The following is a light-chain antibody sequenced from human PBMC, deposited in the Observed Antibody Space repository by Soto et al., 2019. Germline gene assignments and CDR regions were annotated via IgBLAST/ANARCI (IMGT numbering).Light chain of an antibody. J-gene: IGKJ4*01. CDR1: QSVSSN. V-gene: IGKV3-15*01. CDR2: GAS. CDR3: QQYNNWPPLLT. Sequence: EIVMTQSPATLSESPGERATLSCRASQSVSSNLAWYQQKPGQAPRLLIYGASTRATGIPARFSGSGSGTEFTLTISSLQSEDFAVYYCQQYNNWPPLLTFGGGTKVEIK.